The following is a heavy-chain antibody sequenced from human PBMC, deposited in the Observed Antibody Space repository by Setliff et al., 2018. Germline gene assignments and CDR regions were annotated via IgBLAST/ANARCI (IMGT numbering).Heavy chain of an antibody. CDR2: VYNSGTT. Sequence: KPSETLSLTCTVSGGSISGGDYYWTWIRQPAGKRLEWTGRVYNSGTTYNAFFASRVTMSIDTSKNQFSLNLNSATAADTALYYCAKESLAINTRWFDPWGQGILVTVSS. D-gene: IGHD3-3*02. CDR1: GGSISGGDYY. J-gene: IGHJ5*02. CDR3: AKESLAINTRWFDP. V-gene: IGHV4-61*02.